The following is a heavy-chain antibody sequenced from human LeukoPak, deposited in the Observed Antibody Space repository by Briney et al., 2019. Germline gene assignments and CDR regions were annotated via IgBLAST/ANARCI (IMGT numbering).Heavy chain of an antibody. CDR2: ISYDGSNK. CDR1: GFTFSSYG. J-gene: IGHJ4*02. D-gene: IGHD6-13*01. CDR3: AKSSPGQQLVLGY. Sequence: PGRSLRLSCAASGFTFSSYGMHWVRQAPGKGLEWVAVISYDGSNKYYADSVKGRFTISRDNSKNTLYLQMNSLRAEDTAVYYCAKSSPGQQLVLGYRGQGTLVTVSS. V-gene: IGHV3-30*18.